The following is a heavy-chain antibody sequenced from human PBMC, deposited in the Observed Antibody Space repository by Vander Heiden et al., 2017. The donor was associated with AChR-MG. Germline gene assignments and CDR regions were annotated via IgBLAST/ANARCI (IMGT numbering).Heavy chain of an antibody. D-gene: IGHD3-22*01. V-gene: IGHV3-53*01. CDR3: ARDYYDLSFGY. CDR2: IYSGGST. J-gene: IGHJ4*02. Sequence: EVQLVESGGGLIQPGGSLSLPCAASGFTVSSKYRGWVRQAPGKGLEWVSVIYSGGSTYYADSVKGRFTISRDNSKNTLYLQMNSLRAEDTAVYYCARDYYDLSFGYWGQGTLVTVSS. CDR1: GFTVSSKY.